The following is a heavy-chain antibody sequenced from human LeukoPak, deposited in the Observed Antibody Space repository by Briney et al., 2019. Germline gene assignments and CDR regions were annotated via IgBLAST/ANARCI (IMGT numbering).Heavy chain of an antibody. CDR2: IWYDGSNK. V-gene: IGHV3-33*01. CDR1: GFTFSSYG. D-gene: IGHD5-24*01. J-gene: IGHJ4*02. Sequence: GGSLRLSCAASGFTFSSYGMHWVRQAPGKGLEWVAVIWYDGSNKYYADSVKGRFTISRDNSKNTLYLQMNSLRAEDTAVYYCARGLDGAKDRKRFDYWGQGTLVTVSS. CDR3: ARGLDGAKDRKRFDY.